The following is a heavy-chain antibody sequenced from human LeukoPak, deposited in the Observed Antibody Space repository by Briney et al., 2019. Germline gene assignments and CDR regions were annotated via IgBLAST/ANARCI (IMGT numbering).Heavy chain of an antibody. V-gene: IGHV1-69*05. J-gene: IGHJ2*01. CDR1: GGTCSIYA. Sequence: SVKVSFKSSGGTCSIYAISWVRQAPGQGLEWMGRSIPIFGTANYAQKFQGRVTITTDESTSTAYIELSSLRSEDTAVYYCARGLKYYDMLPGYPESYWYFDLWGRGTLVTVSS. D-gene: IGHD3-9*01. CDR2: SIPIFGTA. CDR3: ARGLKYYDMLPGYPESYWYFDL.